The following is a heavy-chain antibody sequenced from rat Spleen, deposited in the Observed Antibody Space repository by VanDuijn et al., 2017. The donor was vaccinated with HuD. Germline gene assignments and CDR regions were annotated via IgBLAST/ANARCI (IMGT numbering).Heavy chain of an antibody. CDR3: AKDMNYYSTYPFYVMGD. Sequence: EVQLVESGGGFVQPGRSMKLSCAASGFTLSNFYMAWVRQTPTKGLEWVASINYDGGGTYYRDSAKGRFTISRDNAKSSLYLQMNSLRSEDTATYYCAKDMNYYSTYPFYVMGDWGQG. D-gene: IGHD1-2*01. V-gene: IGHV5-20*01. CDR1: GFTLSNFY. CDR2: INYDGGGT. J-gene: IGHJ4*01.